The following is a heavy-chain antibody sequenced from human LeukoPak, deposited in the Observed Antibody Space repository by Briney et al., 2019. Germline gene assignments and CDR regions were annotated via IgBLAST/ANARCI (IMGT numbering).Heavy chain of an antibody. CDR1: GFTVSSNY. D-gene: IGHD6-13*01. V-gene: IGHV3-53*01. Sequence: GGSLRLSCAASGFTVSSNYMSWVRQAPGKGLEWVSVIYSGGSTYYADSVKGRFTISRDNSKNTLYLQMNSLRAEDTAVYYCARTPYSSSRYAFDIWGQGTMVTVSS. CDR3: ARTPYSSSRYAFDI. CDR2: IYSGGST. J-gene: IGHJ3*02.